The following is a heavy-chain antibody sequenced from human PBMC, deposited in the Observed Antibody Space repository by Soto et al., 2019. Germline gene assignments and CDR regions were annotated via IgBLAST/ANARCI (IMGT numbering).Heavy chain of an antibody. CDR2: IKSKTDGGTT. CDR3: TTEKKGSGSYYFLVDGRPYGMDV. Sequence: GGSLRLSCAASGFTFSNAWMNWVRQAPGKGLEWVGRIKSKTDGGTTDYAAPVKGKFTISRNDSKNTLYLQMNSLKTEDTAGYYCTTEKKGSGSYYFLVDGRPYGMDVWGQGTTVTVSS. V-gene: IGHV3-15*07. D-gene: IGHD3-10*01. J-gene: IGHJ6*02. CDR1: GFTFSNAW.